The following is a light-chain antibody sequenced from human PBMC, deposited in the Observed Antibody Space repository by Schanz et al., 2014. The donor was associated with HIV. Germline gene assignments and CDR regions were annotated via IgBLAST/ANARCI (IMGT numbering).Light chain of an antibody. CDR1: SSDVGSYNL. J-gene: IGLJ2*01. CDR3: CSYGGSSSFVV. CDR2: EVS. Sequence: QSVLTQPASVSESPGQSITISCTGTSSDVGSYNLVSWYQQPPTKAPKLMIYEVSKRPSGVSNRFSGSKSGNTASLTISGLQAEDEADYYCCSYGGSSSFVVFGGGTKLTVL. V-gene: IGLV2-23*02.